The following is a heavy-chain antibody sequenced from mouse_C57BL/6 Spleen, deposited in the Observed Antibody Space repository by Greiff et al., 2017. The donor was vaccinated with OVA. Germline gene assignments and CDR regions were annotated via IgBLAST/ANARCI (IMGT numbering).Heavy chain of an antibody. CDR3: ARHEERAGTDYAMDY. CDR1: GYTFTEYT. D-gene: IGHD3-3*01. V-gene: IGHV1-62-2*01. CDR2: FYPGSGSI. J-gene: IGHJ4*01. Sequence: VQVVESGAELVKPGASVKLSCKASGYTFTEYTIHWVKQRSGQGLEWIGWFYPGSGSIKYNEKFKDKATLTADKSSSTVYMELSRLTSEDSAVYFCARHEERAGTDYAMDYWGQGTSVTVSS.